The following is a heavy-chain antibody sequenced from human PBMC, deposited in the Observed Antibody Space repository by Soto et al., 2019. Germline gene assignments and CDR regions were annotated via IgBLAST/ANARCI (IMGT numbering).Heavy chain of an antibody. J-gene: IGHJ6*03. CDR3: ARTNARFGEFAFLRPMDV. Sequence: NPSETLSLTCTVSGGSISSYYWSWIRQPPGKGLEWIGYIYYSGSTNYNPSLKSRVTISVDTSKNQFSLKLSSVTAADTAVYYCARTNARFGEFAFLRPMDVWGKGTTVTVSS. CDR1: GGSISSYY. V-gene: IGHV4-59*01. CDR2: IYYSGST. D-gene: IGHD3-10*01.